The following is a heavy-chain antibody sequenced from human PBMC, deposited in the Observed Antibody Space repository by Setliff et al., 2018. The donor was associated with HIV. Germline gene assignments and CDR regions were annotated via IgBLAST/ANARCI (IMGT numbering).Heavy chain of an antibody. J-gene: IGHJ5*02. CDR1: GGSFSGYY. V-gene: IGHV4-34*01. Sequence: PSEPLSLTCAVYGGSFSGYYWSWIRQPPRKRLEWIGELNDSGSTNYNPSLRSRVTISVDTSKNQFSLRLSSVTAADTAVYYCARGTKFVWGRWFDPRGQGTLVTVSS. D-gene: IGHD3-16*01. CDR3: ARGTKFVWGRWFDP. CDR2: LNDSGST.